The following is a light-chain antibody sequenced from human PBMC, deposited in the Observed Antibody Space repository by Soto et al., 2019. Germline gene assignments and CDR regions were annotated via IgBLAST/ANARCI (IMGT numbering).Light chain of an antibody. CDR2: DVN. CDR3: SSYTSSSPVV. V-gene: IGLV2-14*01. Sequence: QSALTQPASVSGSPGQSITISCTGTSSDVGGYNYVSWYQQHPGKAPKLIICDVNNRPSGVSNRFSGSKSGNTASLTISGLQAEDEADYYCSSYTSSSPVVFGGGTKLTVL. J-gene: IGLJ2*01. CDR1: SSDVGGYNY.